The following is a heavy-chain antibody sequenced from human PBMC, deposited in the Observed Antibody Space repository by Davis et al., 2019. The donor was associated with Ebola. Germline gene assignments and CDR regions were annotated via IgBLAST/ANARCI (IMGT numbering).Heavy chain of an antibody. D-gene: IGHD2-21*02. CDR1: GFSFSSYD. CDR2: IRYDGSKK. V-gene: IGHV3-30*02. CDR3: VRDPALVVTGGGWFFGL. J-gene: IGHJ2*01. Sequence: GESLKISCAASGFSFSSYDMHWVRQAPGKGLEWVAFIRYDGSKKYYADSVKGRFTISRDNSKKTLYLQMNSLRAEDTAVYYCVRDPALVVTGGGWFFGLWGRGTLVTVSS.